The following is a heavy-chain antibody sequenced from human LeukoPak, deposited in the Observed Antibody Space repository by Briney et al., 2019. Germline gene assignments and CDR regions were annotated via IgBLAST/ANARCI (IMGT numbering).Heavy chain of an antibody. CDR1: GFTFTSYN. V-gene: IGHV3-48*01. D-gene: IGHD3-22*01. CDR3: STDTYYYERSSNRDY. Sequence: PGESLRLSCAASGFTFTSYNMNWVRQAPGKGLEWVSYISSDSKTIYYADSVKGRFTISRDNPKNSLYLQMNSLRAEDTALYYCSTDTYYYERSSNRDYWGQGTLVTVSS. CDR2: ISSDSKTI. J-gene: IGHJ4*02.